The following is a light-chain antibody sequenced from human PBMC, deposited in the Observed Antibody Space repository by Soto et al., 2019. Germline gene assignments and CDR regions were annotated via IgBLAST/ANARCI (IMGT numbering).Light chain of an antibody. Sequence: QSVLTQPASVSGSPGQSITISCTGTSSDVGGYGYVSWYQHHPGKAPKLIIYEVNNRPSGVSHRFSGSKSGNTASLTISGLQAEDEADYYCTSYTASSLYVFGTGTKITVL. CDR1: SSDVGGYGY. J-gene: IGLJ1*01. V-gene: IGLV2-14*01. CDR3: TSYTASSLYV. CDR2: EVN.